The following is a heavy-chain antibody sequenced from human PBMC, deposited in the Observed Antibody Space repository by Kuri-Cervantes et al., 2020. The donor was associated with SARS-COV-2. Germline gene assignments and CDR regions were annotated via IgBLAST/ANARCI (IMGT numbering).Heavy chain of an antibody. V-gene: IGHV3-48*04. Sequence: GGSLRLSCAASGFTFSSYSMNWVRQAPGKGLEWVSSISSSGSTIYYADSVKGRFTISRDNAKNSLYLQMNSLRAEDTAVYYCARAAHYYYGMDVWGQGTTVTVSS. J-gene: IGHJ6*02. D-gene: IGHD6-13*01. CDR3: ARAAHYYYGMDV. CDR2: ISSSGSTI. CDR1: GFTFSSYS.